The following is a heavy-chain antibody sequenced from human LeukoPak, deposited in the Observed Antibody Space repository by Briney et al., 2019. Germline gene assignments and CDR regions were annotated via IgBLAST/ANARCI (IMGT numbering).Heavy chain of an antibody. CDR1: GGSISSYY. D-gene: IGHD4-17*01. CDR3: ARRRTVTTSLYYYYYGMDV. CDR2: IYYSGST. V-gene: IGHV4-59*08. Sequence: SETLSLTCTVSGGSISSYYWSWIRQPPGKGLEWIGYIYYSGSTNYNPSLKSRVTISVDTSKNQFSLKLSSVTAADTAVYYCARRRTVTTSLYYYYYGMDVWGQGTTVTVSS. J-gene: IGHJ6*02.